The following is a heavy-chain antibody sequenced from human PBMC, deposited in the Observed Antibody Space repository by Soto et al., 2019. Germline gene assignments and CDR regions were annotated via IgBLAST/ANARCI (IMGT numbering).Heavy chain of an antibody. CDR3: ARVNVVVVAATREYYFDY. Sequence: ASVKVSSKAAGYTFTSYYIHWVRQAPREGLEWMGWINPNSGGTNYAQKFQGRVTMTRDTSISTAYMELSRLRSDDTAVYYCARVNVVVVAATREYYFDYWGQGTLVTVSS. CDR1: GYTFTSYY. D-gene: IGHD2-15*01. V-gene: IGHV1-2*02. CDR2: INPNSGGT. J-gene: IGHJ4*02.